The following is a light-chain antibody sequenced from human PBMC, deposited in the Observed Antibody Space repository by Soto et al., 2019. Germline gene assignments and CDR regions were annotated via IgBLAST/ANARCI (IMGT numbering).Light chain of an antibody. CDR3: QQSYSTPQIT. CDR1: QSISSY. CDR2: AAS. J-gene: IGKJ5*01. Sequence: DIQMTQSPSSLSASVGDRVTITCRASQSISSYLNWYQQKPGKAPKLLIYAASSLQSGVPSRFSGSGSGTDFTLTISSLQPEEFATYYGQQSYSTPQITFGQGTRLEIK. V-gene: IGKV1-39*01.